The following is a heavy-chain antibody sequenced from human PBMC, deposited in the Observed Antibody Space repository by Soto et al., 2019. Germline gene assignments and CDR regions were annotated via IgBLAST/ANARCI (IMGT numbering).Heavy chain of an antibody. V-gene: IGHV3-33*01. CDR1: GFTITYYG. J-gene: IGHJ4*02. Sequence: QVQLVESGGGVVQPGGSLRLSCAASGFTITYYGMHWVRQAPGKGLEWVAALSSDGISEYYADSVKGRFSVSRDNIKNSMFLQISSLKGEDTAVYFCARNLAPQGQYNFDYWGQGTLVTVSS. CDR2: LSSDGISE. CDR3: ARNLAPQGQYNFDY. D-gene: IGHD5-18*01.